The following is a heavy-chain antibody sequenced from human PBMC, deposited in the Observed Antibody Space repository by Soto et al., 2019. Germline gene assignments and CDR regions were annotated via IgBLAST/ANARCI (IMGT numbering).Heavy chain of an antibody. Sequence: SQTRSLTCAISGDSVSSNSAAWNWIRQSPSRGLEWLGRTYYRSNWFNDYAESVKSRIIVNPDTSKNQFSLQLSSVSPEDTAVYYCARDQGALNVWGQGTTVTVSS. CDR1: GDSVSSNSAA. CDR2: TYYRSNWFN. J-gene: IGHJ6*02. D-gene: IGHD1-26*01. V-gene: IGHV6-1*01. CDR3: ARDQGALNV.